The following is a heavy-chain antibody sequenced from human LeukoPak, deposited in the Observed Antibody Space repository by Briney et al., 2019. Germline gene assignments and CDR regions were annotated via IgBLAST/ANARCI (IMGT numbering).Heavy chain of an antibody. CDR1: GFTFDDYG. CDR2: ISGSGGST. Sequence: PGGSLRLSCAASGFTFDDYGMSWVRQAPGKGLEWVSAISGSGGSTYYADSVKGRFTISRDNSKNTLYLQMNSLRAEDTAVYYCAKDLFEAINPYWGQGTLVTVSS. J-gene: IGHJ4*02. D-gene: IGHD2-2*02. CDR3: AKDLFEAINPY. V-gene: IGHV3-23*01.